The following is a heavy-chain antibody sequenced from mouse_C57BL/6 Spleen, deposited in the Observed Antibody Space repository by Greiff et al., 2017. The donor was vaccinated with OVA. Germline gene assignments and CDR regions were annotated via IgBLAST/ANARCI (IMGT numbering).Heavy chain of an antibody. CDR2: IDPANGNT. V-gene: IGHV14-3*01. CDR3: ARESQWRALITTVYFDY. J-gene: IGHJ2*01. D-gene: IGHD1-1*01. Sequence: EVQLQQSVAELVRPGASVKLSCTASGFNIKNTYMHWVKQRPEQGLEWIGRIDPANGNTKYAPKFQGKATITADTSSNTAYLQLSSLTSEDTAIYYCARESQWRALITTVYFDYWGQGTTLTVSS. CDR1: GFNIKNTY.